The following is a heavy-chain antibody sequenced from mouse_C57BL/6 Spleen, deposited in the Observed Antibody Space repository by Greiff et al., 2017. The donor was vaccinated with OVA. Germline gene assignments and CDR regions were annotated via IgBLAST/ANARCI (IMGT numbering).Heavy chain of an antibody. J-gene: IGHJ1*03. CDR3: AREPWYFDV. Sequence: EVKLQESGPGLVKPSQSLSLTCSVTGYSITSGYYWNWIRQFPGNKLEWMGYIRYDGSNNYNPSFKNRISITRDTSKNQFFLKLNSVTTEDTATYYCAREPWYFDVWGTGTTVTVSS. CDR2: IRYDGSN. CDR1: GYSITSGYY. V-gene: IGHV3-6*01.